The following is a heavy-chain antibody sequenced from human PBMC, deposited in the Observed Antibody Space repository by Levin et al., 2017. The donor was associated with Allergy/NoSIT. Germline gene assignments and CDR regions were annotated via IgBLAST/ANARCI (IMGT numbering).Heavy chain of an antibody. CDR1: GGSFSGYY. Sequence: SETLSLTCAVYGGSFSGYYWGWIRQPPGKGLEWIGEINHSGSTNYNPSLKSRVTISVDTSKNQFSLKLSSVTAADTAVYYCALPGAYYDSSGDAFDIWGQGTMVTVSS. J-gene: IGHJ3*02. V-gene: IGHV4-34*01. CDR3: ALPGAYYDSSGDAFDI. CDR2: INHSGST. D-gene: IGHD3-22*01.